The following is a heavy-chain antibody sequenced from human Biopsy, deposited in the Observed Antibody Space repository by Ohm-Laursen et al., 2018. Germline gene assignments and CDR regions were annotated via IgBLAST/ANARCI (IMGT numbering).Heavy chain of an antibody. J-gene: IGHJ5*02. CDR1: GFTFKQAW. CDR3: ATGPVQMVYANLRGEFAS. CDR2: ISASDDSK. Sequence: GSLRLSCAASGFTFKQAWMSWVRQAPGKGLEWVSSISASDDSKYYGDSVKGRFTISRDSSTNTLYLQMNGLRADDTAVYYCATGPVQMVYANLRGEFASWGQGALVTVSS. V-gene: IGHV3-23*01. D-gene: IGHD2-8*01.